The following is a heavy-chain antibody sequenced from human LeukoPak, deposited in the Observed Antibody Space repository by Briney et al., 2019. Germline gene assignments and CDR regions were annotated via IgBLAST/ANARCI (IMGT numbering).Heavy chain of an antibody. CDR2: IKQDGSEK. Sequence: GGSLRLSCAASGFTFSSYWMSWVRQAPGKGLEWVASIKQDGSEKYYVDSVKGRFTISRDNAKNSLYLQMNSLRAEDTAVYYCARSTISGWFHAFDIWGQGTMVTVSS. CDR1: GFTFSSYW. CDR3: ARSTISGWFHAFDI. V-gene: IGHV3-7*01. J-gene: IGHJ3*02. D-gene: IGHD6-19*01.